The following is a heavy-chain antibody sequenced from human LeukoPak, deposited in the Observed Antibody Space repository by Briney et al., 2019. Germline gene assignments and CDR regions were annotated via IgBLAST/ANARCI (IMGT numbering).Heavy chain of an antibody. CDR2: IYHSGST. D-gene: IGHD3-9*01. V-gene: IGHV4-4*02. J-gene: IGHJ4*02. CDR3: AGRPDMDY. Sequence: PSETLSLTCTVSGDSISGSNWWTWVRQAPGKGLEWIGEIYHSGSTYYNPSLKSRVTISVDRSKNQFSLKLSSVTAADTAVYYCAGRPDMDYWGQGTLVTVSS. CDR1: GDSISGSNW.